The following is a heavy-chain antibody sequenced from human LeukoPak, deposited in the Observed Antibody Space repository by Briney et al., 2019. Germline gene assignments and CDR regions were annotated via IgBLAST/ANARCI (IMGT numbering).Heavy chain of an antibody. J-gene: IGHJ3*02. Sequence: GGSLRLSCAASGFTFSSYGMHWVRQAPGKGLEWVAVIWYDGSNKYCADSVKGRFTISRDNSKNTLYLQMNSLRAEDTAVYYCARDALTTADAFDIWGQGTMVTVSS. D-gene: IGHD4/OR15-4a*01. CDR3: ARDALTTADAFDI. CDR1: GFTFSSYG. CDR2: IWYDGSNK. V-gene: IGHV3-33*01.